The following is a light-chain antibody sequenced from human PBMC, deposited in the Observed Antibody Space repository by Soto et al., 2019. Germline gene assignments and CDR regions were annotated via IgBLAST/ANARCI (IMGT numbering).Light chain of an antibody. CDR3: CSFAGSNSWV. CDR1: RSDVGAYNY. CDR2: EAT. Sequence: QSALTQPASVSGSPGQSIAISCTGTRSDVGAYNYVSWYQQHPGKAPKLMISEATRRPSGISNRFSGSKSGNTASLTISGLQAEDEAAYYCCSFAGSNSWVFGGGTKLTVL. J-gene: IGLJ3*02. V-gene: IGLV2-23*01.